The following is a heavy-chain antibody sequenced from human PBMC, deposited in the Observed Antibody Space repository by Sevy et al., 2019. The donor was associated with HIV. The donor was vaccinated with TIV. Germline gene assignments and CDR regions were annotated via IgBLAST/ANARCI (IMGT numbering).Heavy chain of an antibody. Sequence: GGSLRLSCAASGFTFSNYSMNWVRQAPGKGLEWLSSISDDSRYIYYSDSVKGRFTISRANTKNLLYLQINNLRVEDTAIYYCARDFTIFGVVSGIDYWGQGNLVTVSS. V-gene: IGHV3-21*04. CDR2: ISDDSRYI. J-gene: IGHJ4*02. CDR1: GFTFSNYS. CDR3: ARDFTIFGVVSGIDY. D-gene: IGHD3-3*01.